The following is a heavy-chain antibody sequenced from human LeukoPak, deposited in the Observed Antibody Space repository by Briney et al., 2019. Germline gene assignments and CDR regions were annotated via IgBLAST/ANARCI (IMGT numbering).Heavy chain of an antibody. J-gene: IGHJ3*01. V-gene: IGHV3-53*01. CDR1: GFTVSSNY. CDR3: SKGGRWDYYDSSH. Sequence: GGSLRLSCAASGFTVSSNYMSWVRQAPGKGLEWVSVIYSGGSTYYADSVKGRFTVSRDNSKNTVYLQMNSLRADDTAVYYCSKGGRWDYYDSSHWGQGTMVIVSS. CDR2: IYSGGST. D-gene: IGHD3-22*01.